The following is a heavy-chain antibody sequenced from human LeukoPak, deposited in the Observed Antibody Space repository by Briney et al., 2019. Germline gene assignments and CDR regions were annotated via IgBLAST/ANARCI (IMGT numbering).Heavy chain of an antibody. J-gene: IGHJ4*02. CDR2: ITYDGYYK. D-gene: IGHD3-10*01. CDR1: GLSFTSYG. CDR3: ARDLSPVVRASPMGY. V-gene: IGHV3-30*03. Sequence: GGSLRLSCAASGLSFTSYGMHWVRQAPGKGLEWVALITYDGYYKYYSDFVKGRFAISSDTSKNTLYLQMNSLRAEDTAVYYCARDLSPVVRASPMGYWGQGTLVTVSS.